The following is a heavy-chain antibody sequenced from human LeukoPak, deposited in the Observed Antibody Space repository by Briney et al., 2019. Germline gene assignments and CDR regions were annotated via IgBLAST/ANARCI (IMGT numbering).Heavy chain of an antibody. V-gene: IGHV3-23*01. CDR3: AKDDNYIRFLS. CDR1: GFTFSTFA. CDR2: ITGSGGNR. Sequence: PGGSLRLSCAASGFTFSTFAMIWVRQAPGKGLEWVSGITGSGGNRYYADSVKGRFTISRDNSKNTLYLQMNSLRAEDTAVYYCAKDDNYIRFLSWGQGTLVTVSS. J-gene: IGHJ5*02. D-gene: IGHD3-16*01.